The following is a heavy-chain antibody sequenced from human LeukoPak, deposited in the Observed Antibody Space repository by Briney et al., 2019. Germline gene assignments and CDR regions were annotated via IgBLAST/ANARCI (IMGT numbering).Heavy chain of an antibody. CDR2: IIPIFGIA. D-gene: IGHD3-3*01. J-gene: IGHJ6*03. CDR1: GGTFSSYA. Sequence: GASVKVSCKASGGTFSSYAISWVRQAPGQGLEWMGGIIPIFGIANYAQKFQGRVTITADESTSTDYMELSSLRSEDTAVYYCASPNYDFWSGYEVPYYYYYMDVWGKGTTVTVSS. V-gene: IGHV1-69*01. CDR3: ASPNYDFWSGYEVPYYYYYMDV.